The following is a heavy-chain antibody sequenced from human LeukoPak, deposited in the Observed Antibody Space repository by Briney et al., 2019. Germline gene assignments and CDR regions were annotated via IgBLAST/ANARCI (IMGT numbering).Heavy chain of an antibody. J-gene: IGHJ4*02. Sequence: PGGSLRLSCAASGFTFRIYWMTWVRQAPGKGLEWVGNIKQDGSEKYYVDSVKGRFTISRDNAKNSLYLQMNSLRAEDTAVYYCAKETSAGYFDYWGQRTLVTVSS. D-gene: IGHD2-2*01. V-gene: IGHV3-7*03. CDR1: GFTFRIYW. CDR2: IKQDGSEK. CDR3: AKETSAGYFDY.